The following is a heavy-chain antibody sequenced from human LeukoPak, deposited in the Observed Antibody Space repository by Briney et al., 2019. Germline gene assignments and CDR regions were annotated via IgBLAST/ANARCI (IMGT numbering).Heavy chain of an antibody. Sequence: GGSLRLSCAASGSTFSSYAMSWVRQAPGKGLEWVSAISGSGGSTYYADSVKGRFTISRDNSKNTLYLQMNSLRAEDTAVYYCAKGSYFDWLKTPFDYWGQGTLVTVSS. J-gene: IGHJ4*02. CDR1: GSTFSSYA. CDR2: ISGSGGST. CDR3: AKGSYFDWLKTPFDY. D-gene: IGHD3-9*01. V-gene: IGHV3-23*01.